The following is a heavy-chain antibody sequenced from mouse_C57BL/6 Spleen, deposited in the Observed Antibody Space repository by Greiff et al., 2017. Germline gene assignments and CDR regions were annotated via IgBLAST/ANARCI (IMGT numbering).Heavy chain of an antibody. CDR2: INPNNGGT. D-gene: IGHD2-5*01. J-gene: IGHJ1*03. CDR3: ARGETYYSNYLRYFDV. V-gene: IGHV1-22*01. Sequence: VQLQQSGPELVKPGASVKMSCKASGYTFTDYNMHWVKQSHGKSLEWIGYINPNNGGTSYNQKFKGKATLTVNKSSSTAYMELRSLTSEDSAVYYCARGETYYSNYLRYFDVWGTGTTVTVSS. CDR1: GYTFTDYN.